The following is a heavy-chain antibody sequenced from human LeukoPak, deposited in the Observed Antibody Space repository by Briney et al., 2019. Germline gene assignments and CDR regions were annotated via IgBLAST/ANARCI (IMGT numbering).Heavy chain of an antibody. CDR2: ISSSSSYI. D-gene: IGHD6-13*01. V-gene: IGHV3-21*01. CDR1: GFTFSSYA. CDR3: ARDDGAYSSSWYGE. Sequence: GGSLRLSCAASGFTFSSYAMNWVRQAPGKGLEWVSSISSSSSYIYYADSVKGRFTISRDNAKNSLYLQMNSLRAEDTAVYYCARDDGAYSSSWYGEWGQGTLVTVSS. J-gene: IGHJ4*02.